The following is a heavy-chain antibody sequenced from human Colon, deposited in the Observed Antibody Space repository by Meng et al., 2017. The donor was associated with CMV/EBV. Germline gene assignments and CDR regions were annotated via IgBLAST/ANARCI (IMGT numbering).Heavy chain of an antibody. CDR2: ISSSDSYI. Sequence: GGSLRLSCAASGFTFSRYSMNWVRQAPGKGLEWVSSISSSDSYIYYADSVKGRFTISRDNAKNSLYLQMNSLRAEDTAVYYCVRDSSGYYYFDFWGQGTLVTVS. CDR3: VRDSSGYYYFDF. V-gene: IGHV3-21*01. D-gene: IGHD3-22*01. J-gene: IGHJ4*02. CDR1: GFTFSRYS.